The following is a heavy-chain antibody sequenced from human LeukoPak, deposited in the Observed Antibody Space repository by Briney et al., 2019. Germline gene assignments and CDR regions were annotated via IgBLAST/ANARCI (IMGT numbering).Heavy chain of an antibody. CDR2: INHSGIS. V-gene: IGHV4-34*01. CDR1: GGSFSGYY. Sequence: PSETLSLTCAVYGGSFSGYYWSWIRQPPGKGLEWIGEINHSGISNYNPSLKSRVTISVDTSKNQFSLKLSSVTAADTAVYYCARGEDGDYYFQHWGQGTLVTVSS. CDR3: ARGEDGDYYFQH. J-gene: IGHJ1*01. D-gene: IGHD4-17*01.